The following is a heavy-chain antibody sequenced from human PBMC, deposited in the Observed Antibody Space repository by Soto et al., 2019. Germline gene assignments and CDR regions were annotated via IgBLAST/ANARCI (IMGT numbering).Heavy chain of an antibody. D-gene: IGHD3-10*01. CDR3: AGDPYYYASDF. Sequence: PGGSLRLSCAASGFRFSDHYMTWIRQGPGKGLEWVSKISGSGTITYYADSVKGRFTVSRDNAKNSLYLQMNSLRAEDTAVYYCAGDPYYYASDFWGQGTLVT. J-gene: IGHJ4*02. V-gene: IGHV3-11*01. CDR2: ISGSGTIT. CDR1: GFRFSDHY.